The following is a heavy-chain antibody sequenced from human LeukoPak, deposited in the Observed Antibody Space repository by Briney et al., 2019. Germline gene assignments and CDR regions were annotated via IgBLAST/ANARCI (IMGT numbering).Heavy chain of an antibody. CDR1: GYTFTSYD. J-gene: IGHJ4*02. D-gene: IGHD3-9*01. Sequence: GASVKVSCKASGYTFTSYDINWVRQATGQGLEWMGWMNPNSGNTGYAQKFQGRVTMTRNTPISTAYMELSSLRSEDTAVYYCARMGFHYDILTGYYTAPYDYWGQGTLVTVSS. CDR3: ARMGFHYDILTGYYTAPYDY. V-gene: IGHV1-8*01. CDR2: MNPNSGNT.